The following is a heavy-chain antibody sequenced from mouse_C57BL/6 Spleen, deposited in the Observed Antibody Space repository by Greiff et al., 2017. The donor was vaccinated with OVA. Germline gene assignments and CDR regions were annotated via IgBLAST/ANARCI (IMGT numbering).Heavy chain of an antibody. CDR2: IDPSDSYT. CDR1: GYTFTSYW. D-gene: IGHD3-2*02. Sequence: QVQLQQPGAELVRPGTSVTLSCKASGYTFTSYWMHWVKQRPGQGLEWIGVIDPSDSYTNYNQKFKGKATLTVDTSSSTAYMQLSSLTSEDSAVYYCARGGSGYVDYWGQGTTLTVSS. J-gene: IGHJ2*01. V-gene: IGHV1-59*01. CDR3: ARGGSGYVDY.